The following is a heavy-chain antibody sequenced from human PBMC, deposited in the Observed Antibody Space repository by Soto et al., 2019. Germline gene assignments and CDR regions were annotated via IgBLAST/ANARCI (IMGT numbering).Heavy chain of an antibody. J-gene: IGHJ4*02. CDR3: ARAQYYDFWSGYRYSYYFDY. Sequence: QVQLVQSGAEVKKPGASVKVSCKASGYTFTSYYMHWVRQAPGQGLEWMGIINPSGGSTSYAQKCQGRVTMTRDTSTSTVYMELSSLRSEDTAVYYCARAQYYDFWSGYRYSYYFDYWGQGTLVTVSS. V-gene: IGHV1-46*01. CDR2: INPSGGST. D-gene: IGHD3-3*01. CDR1: GYTFTSYY.